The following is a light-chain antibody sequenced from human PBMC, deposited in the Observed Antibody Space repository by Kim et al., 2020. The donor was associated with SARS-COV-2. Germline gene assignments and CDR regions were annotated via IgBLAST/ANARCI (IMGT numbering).Light chain of an antibody. J-gene: IGKJ2*03. CDR3: QQYGSSPPMNS. CDR2: GAS. CDR1: QSVSSSY. Sequence: EIVLTQSPGTLSLSPGERATLSCRASQSVSSSYLAWYQQKPGQAPRLLIYGASSRATGIPDRFSGSGSGTDFTLTISRLEPEDFAVYYCQQYGSSPPMNSLGQGTKLEI. V-gene: IGKV3-20*01.